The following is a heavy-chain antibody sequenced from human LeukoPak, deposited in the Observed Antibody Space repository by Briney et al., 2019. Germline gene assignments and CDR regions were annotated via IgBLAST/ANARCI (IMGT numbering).Heavy chain of an antibody. CDR2: ISSRSTYI. V-gene: IGHV3-21*01. CDR1: GFTFNGYS. CDR3: VGPGDY. Sequence: GGSLRLSCSASGFTFNGYSINWVRQAPGKGLEWVSSISSRSTYIYYADSVKGRFTVSRDNAKNSLSLQMNSLRAEDTAVYYCVGPGDYWGQGTLVTVSS. J-gene: IGHJ4*02.